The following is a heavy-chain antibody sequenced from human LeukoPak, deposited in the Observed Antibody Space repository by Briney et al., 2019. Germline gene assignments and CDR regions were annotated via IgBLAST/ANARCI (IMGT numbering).Heavy chain of an antibody. J-gene: IGHJ4*02. V-gene: IGHV3-66*01. Sequence: GGSLRLSCAASGFTVSSNYMSWVRQASGKGLEWVSVIYSGGNTYYADSVKGRFTISRDNSKNTLYLQMNSLRAEDTAVYYCARVSTGYSFDYWGQGTLVTVSS. CDR3: ARVSTGYSFDY. D-gene: IGHD3-22*01. CDR1: GFTVSSNY. CDR2: IYSGGNT.